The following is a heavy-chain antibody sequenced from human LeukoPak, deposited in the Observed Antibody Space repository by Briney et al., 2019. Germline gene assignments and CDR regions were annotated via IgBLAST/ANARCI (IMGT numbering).Heavy chain of an antibody. CDR2: IYYSRST. D-gene: IGHD3-22*01. CDR1: GGSISSSSYY. J-gene: IGHJ5*02. CDR3: ARGGTDITMIVVVSLGWFDP. V-gene: IGHV4-39*07. Sequence: SETLSLTCTVSGGSISSSSYYWGWIRQPPGKGLEWIGSIYYSRSTYYNPSLKSRVTISVDTSKNQFSLKLSSVTAADTAVYYCARGGTDITMIVVVSLGWFDPWGQGTLVTVSS.